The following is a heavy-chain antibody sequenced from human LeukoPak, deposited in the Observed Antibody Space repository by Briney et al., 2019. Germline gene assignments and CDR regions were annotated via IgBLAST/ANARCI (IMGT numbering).Heavy chain of an antibody. J-gene: IGHJ6*03. V-gene: IGHV4-39*07. CDR1: GGSISSSSYY. Sequence: SETLSLTCTVSGGSISSSSYYWGWIRQPPGKGLEWIGSIYYSGSTYYNPSLKSRVTISVDTSKNQFSLKLSSVTAADTAVYYCTRGYSYGYYYYYYYMDVWGKGTTVTVSS. D-gene: IGHD5-18*01. CDR2: IYYSGST. CDR3: TRGYSYGYYYYYYYMDV.